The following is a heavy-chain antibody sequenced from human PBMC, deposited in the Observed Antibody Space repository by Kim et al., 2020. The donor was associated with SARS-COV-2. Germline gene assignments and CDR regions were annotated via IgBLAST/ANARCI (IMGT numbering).Heavy chain of an antibody. V-gene: IGHV3-48*03. D-gene: IGHD3-22*01. J-gene: IGHJ3*02. CDR3: ARQVDLYDRSDNVRDAFDM. Sequence: GGSLRLSCAVSGFTFSNYEFTWVRQAPGKGLEWVSYISSNGKTMFYADSVKGRFTISRDNANNVLYLRMNSLRAEDTAIYYCARQVDLYDRSDNVRDAFDMWGEGTTVTVSS. CDR2: ISSNGKTM. CDR1: GFTFSNYE.